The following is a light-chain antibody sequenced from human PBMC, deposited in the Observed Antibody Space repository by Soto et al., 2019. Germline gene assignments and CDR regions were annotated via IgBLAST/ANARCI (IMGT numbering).Light chain of an antibody. V-gene: IGKV1-39*01. CDR3: QQSYSTPLT. Sequence: DIQMTQSPSSLSASVGDRVTITCRASQSISSYLNWYHQKPGKAPNLLIYAASNLQSGVPSRFSGSGSGTEFTLTISSLQPEDFATYYCQQSYSTPLTFGGGTKVEI. J-gene: IGKJ4*01. CDR2: AAS. CDR1: QSISSY.